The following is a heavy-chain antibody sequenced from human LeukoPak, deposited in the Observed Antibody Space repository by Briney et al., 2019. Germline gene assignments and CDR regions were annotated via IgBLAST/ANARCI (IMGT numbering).Heavy chain of an antibody. CDR1: GGSISSYY. CDR3: ARDTYYYGSGSYYPFDY. D-gene: IGHD3-10*01. Sequence: SETLSLTCTVSGGSISSYYWSWIRQPAGKGLEWIGRIYTSGSTNYSPSLKSRVTMSVDTSKNQFSLKLSSVTAADTAVYYCARDTYYYGSGSYYPFDYWGQGTLVTVSS. V-gene: IGHV4-4*07. J-gene: IGHJ4*02. CDR2: IYTSGST.